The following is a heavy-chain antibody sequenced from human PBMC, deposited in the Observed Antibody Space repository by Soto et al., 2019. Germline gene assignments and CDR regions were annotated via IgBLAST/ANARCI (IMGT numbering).Heavy chain of an antibody. CDR3: AQGSPIIY. J-gene: IGHJ4*02. D-gene: IGHD3-10*01. V-gene: IGHV4-30-2*01. CDR1: GGSINSGAYY. CDR2: IYHSGST. Sequence: PSETLSLTCTVSGGSINSGAYYWSWIRQPPGKGLEWIAYIYHSGSTYYNPSLKSRVTISVDRSKNTLYLQMNGLRAEDTALYYCAQGSPIIYSGQGTLVTVSS.